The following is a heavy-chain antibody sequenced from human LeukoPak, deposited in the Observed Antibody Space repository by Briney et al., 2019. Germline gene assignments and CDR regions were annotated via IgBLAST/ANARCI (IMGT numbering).Heavy chain of an antibody. CDR3: AKYGYDSSGYTNWFDP. J-gene: IGHJ5*02. Sequence: GGSLRLSCAASRFTFSSYAMSWVRQAPGKGLEWVSAISGSGGSTYYADSVKGRFTISRDNSKNTLYLQMNSLRAEDTAVYYCAKYGYDSSGYTNWFDPWGQGTLVTVSS. D-gene: IGHD3-22*01. CDR2: ISGSGGST. CDR1: RFTFSSYA. V-gene: IGHV3-23*01.